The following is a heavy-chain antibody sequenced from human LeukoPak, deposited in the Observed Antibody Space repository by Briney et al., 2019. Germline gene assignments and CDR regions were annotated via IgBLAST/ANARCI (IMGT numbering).Heavy chain of an antibody. CDR3: AKINGHGAFDI. Sequence: SETLSLTCTVSGGSISSSSYYWGWIRQPPGKGLECIGSIYYSGSTYYNPSLQSRVTISVDTSTNQFFLNLNSVTAADTAVYYCAKINGHGAFDIWGQGTMGSVSS. CDR2: IYYSGST. J-gene: IGHJ3*02. CDR1: GGSISSSSYY. D-gene: IGHD2-8*01. V-gene: IGHV4-39*07.